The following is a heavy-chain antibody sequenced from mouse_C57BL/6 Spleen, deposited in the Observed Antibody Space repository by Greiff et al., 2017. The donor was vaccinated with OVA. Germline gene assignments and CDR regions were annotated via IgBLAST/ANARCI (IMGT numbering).Heavy chain of an antibody. D-gene: IGHD2-4*01. J-gene: IGHJ3*01. V-gene: IGHV1-69*01. CDR1: GYTFTSYW. CDR2: IDPSDSDT. Sequence: VQLQQPGAELVMPGASVKLSCKASGYTFTSYWMHWVKQRPGQGLEWIGEIDPSDSDTNYNQKFKGKATLTVDKSSSTAYMQLISLTSEDSAVYYFARHDYDDGFAYWGQGTLVTVSA. CDR3: ARHDYDDGFAY.